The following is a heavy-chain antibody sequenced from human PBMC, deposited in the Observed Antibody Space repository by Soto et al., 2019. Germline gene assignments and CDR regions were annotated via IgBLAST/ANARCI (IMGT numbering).Heavy chain of an antibody. V-gene: IGHV4-39*01. J-gene: IGHJ5*02. CDR2: IYYSGST. CDR1: GGSISSSSYY. Sequence: SDTLSLTCTVSGGSISSSSYYWGWIRQPPGKGLEWIGSIYYSGSTYYNPSLKSRVTISVDTSKNQFSLKLSSVTAADTAVYYCARMNYDYVCGSYPWGQGTLLPVSP. CDR3: ARMNYDYVCGSYP. D-gene: IGHD3-16*01.